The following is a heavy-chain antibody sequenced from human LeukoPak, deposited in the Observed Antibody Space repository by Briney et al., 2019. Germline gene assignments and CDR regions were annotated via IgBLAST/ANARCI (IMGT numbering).Heavy chain of an antibody. CDR1: GYTFTGYY. CDR3: ARRQYYDFWSGQTDPWIFDI. D-gene: IGHD3-3*01. CDR2: INPNSGGT. V-gene: IGHV1-2*02. J-gene: IGHJ3*02. Sequence: GASVKVSCKASGYTFTGYYMHWVRQAPGQGLEWMGWINPNSGGTNYAQKFQGRVTMTRDTSISTAYMELSRLRSDDTAVYYCARRQYYDFWSGQTDPWIFDIWGQGTMVTVSS.